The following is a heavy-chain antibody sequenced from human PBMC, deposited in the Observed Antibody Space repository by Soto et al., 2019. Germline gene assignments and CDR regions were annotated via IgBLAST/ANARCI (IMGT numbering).Heavy chain of an antibody. D-gene: IGHD3-16*02. Sequence: SETLSLTYAVSGGSISSSNWWSWVRQPPGKGLEWIGEIYHSGSTNYNPSLKSRVTISVDKSKNQFSLKLSSVAAADTAVYYCARALEYYDYVWGSYRQELDYWGQGTLVTVSS. CDR2: IYHSGST. J-gene: IGHJ4*02. CDR1: GGSISSSNW. V-gene: IGHV4-4*02. CDR3: ARALEYYDYVWGSYRQELDY.